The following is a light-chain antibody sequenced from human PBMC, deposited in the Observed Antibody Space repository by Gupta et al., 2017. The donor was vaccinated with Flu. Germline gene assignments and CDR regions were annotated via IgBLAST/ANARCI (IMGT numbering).Light chain of an antibody. V-gene: IGKV3-11*01. CDR1: QSVSSY. CDR3: QQRSNWHT. Sequence: SPVTLSSSQGERATLSGRDSQSVSSYLDWYQQKPGQAPRLIIYDASNRATGIPDRFSGSGDGKDFTLTSSRREHEDFAVYYCQQRSNWHTFGHGTKVDIK. J-gene: IGKJ3*01. CDR2: DAS.